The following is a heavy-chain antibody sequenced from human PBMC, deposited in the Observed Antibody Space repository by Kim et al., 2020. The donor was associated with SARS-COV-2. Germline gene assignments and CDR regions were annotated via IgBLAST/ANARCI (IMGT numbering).Heavy chain of an antibody. Sequence: SETLSLTCTVSGGSISSSSYYWGWIRQPPGKGLEWIGSIYYSGSTYYNPSLKSRVTISVDTSKNQFSLKLSSVTAADTAVYYCASYDFWSGYPIPSMDVWGQGTTVTVSS. CDR3: ASYDFWSGYPIPSMDV. CDR1: GGSISSSSYY. CDR2: IYYSGST. V-gene: IGHV4-39*01. D-gene: IGHD3-3*01. J-gene: IGHJ6*02.